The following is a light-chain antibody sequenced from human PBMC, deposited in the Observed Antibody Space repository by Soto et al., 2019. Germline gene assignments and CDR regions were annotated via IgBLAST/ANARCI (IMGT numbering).Light chain of an antibody. CDR2: GAS. Sequence: EIVLTQSPGTLSLSPGERATLSCRASQSVSSSYLAWCQQKPGQAPRLLIYGASSRATGIPDRFSGSGSGTDFTLTISRLEPEDFAVYYCQQYGSSPLWTFGQGTKV. CDR3: QQYGSSPLWT. J-gene: IGKJ1*01. CDR1: QSVSSSY. V-gene: IGKV3-20*01.